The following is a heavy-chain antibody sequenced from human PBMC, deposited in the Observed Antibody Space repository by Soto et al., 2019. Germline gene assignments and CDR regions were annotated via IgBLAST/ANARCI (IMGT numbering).Heavy chain of an antibody. CDR3: ARGWVEGLSRRPPTAY. J-gene: IGHJ4*02. CDR2: IDSYGSRT. V-gene: IGHV3-74*01. CDR1: GFTFSRYW. D-gene: IGHD3-3*01. Sequence: EVQLVESGGGLVQPGGSLRLSCAASGFTFSRYWMHWVRQAPGKGLVWVSRIDSYGSRTSQVDSVEGRFTISRDNAKNRRYLQMNSLRAEDTAVYYCARGWVEGLSRRPPTAYWGQGTLVTVPS.